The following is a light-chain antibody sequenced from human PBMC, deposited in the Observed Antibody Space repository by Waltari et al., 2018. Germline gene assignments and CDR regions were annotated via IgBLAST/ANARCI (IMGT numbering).Light chain of an antibody. CDR2: TAS. V-gene: IGKV3-20*01. CDR3: HQYGSSPGGT. CDR1: QTVNSNY. J-gene: IGKJ1*01. Sequence: DIVLTQSPGTLSLSPGERATLSCRASQTVNSNYLAWYQHKPGQAPRLLIYTASSRASGIPDRFSGSGSGTDFTLTISRLQPEDFAVYYCHQYGSSPGGTFGQGTRVEIK.